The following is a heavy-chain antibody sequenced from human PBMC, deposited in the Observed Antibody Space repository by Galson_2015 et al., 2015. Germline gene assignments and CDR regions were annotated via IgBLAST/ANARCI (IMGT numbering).Heavy chain of an antibody. CDR1: GDRVSRYSAA. Sequence: CPIPGDRVSRYSAAWYGIRRSPSRGGEGLGRANYRSKWYNDYEESVNGRITITPDTSKNQFTLLLNSVTPEDKAVYYCAREFYGMDVWGQGTTVTVSS. CDR2: ANYRSKWYN. J-gene: IGHJ6*02. CDR3: AREFYGMDV. V-gene: IGHV6-1*01.